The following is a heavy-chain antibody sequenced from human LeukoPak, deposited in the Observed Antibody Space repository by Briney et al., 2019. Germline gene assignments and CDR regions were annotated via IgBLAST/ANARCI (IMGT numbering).Heavy chain of an antibody. Sequence: GGSLRLSCAASGFTFRSYWMHWVRQAPGKGLVWVSRINSDGSSTSYADSVKGRFTISRDNAKNTLYLQMNSLRAEDTAVYYCARVNWNHYYYYYYMDVWGKGTTVTVSS. D-gene: IGHD1-1*01. V-gene: IGHV3-74*01. J-gene: IGHJ6*03. CDR1: GFTFRSYW. CDR2: INSDGSST. CDR3: ARVNWNHYYYYYYMDV.